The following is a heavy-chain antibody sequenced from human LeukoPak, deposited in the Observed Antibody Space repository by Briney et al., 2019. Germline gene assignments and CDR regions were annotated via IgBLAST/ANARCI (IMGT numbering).Heavy chain of an antibody. CDR3: AKGYYDYVWGSYYFDY. V-gene: IGHV3-23*01. CDR1: GFTFSSYA. CDR2: ISGSGGST. J-gene: IGHJ4*02. D-gene: IGHD3-16*01. Sequence: KSGGSLRLSSAASGFTFSSYAMSWVRQAPGKGLEWVSAISGSGGSTYYADSVKGRFTISRDNSRDTLYLQMNSLRAEDTAVYYCAKGYYDYVWGSYYFDYWGQGTLVTVSS.